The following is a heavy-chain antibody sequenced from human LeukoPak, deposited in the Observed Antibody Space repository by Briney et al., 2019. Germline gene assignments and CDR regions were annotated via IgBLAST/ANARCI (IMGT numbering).Heavy chain of an antibody. J-gene: IGHJ6*03. V-gene: IGHV3-64*01. CDR1: GFTFSSYA. CDR2: ISSNGGST. D-gene: IGHD1-7*01. CDR3: ARDPGTTFYYYYMDV. Sequence: GGSLRLSCAASGFTFSSYAMHWVRQAPGTGLEYVSAISSNGGSTYYANSVKGRFTISRDNSKNTLYLQMGSLRAEDMAVYYCARDPGTTFYYYYMDVWGKGTTVTVSS.